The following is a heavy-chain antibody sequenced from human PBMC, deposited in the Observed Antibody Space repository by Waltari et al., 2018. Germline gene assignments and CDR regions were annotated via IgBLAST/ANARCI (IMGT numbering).Heavy chain of an antibody. D-gene: IGHD2-15*01. J-gene: IGHJ4*02. V-gene: IGHV3-73*01. CDR1: GFPFRGST. CDR2: SRSKPNNYAT. CDR3: VGFCRGGSCSGYFSWDY. Sequence: EVQVVESGGGLVKPGGYLELLCASSGFPFRGSTFHGVRQTSGKGREWIGRSRSKPNNYATRYTASVEGRFTISRDDSENTAYLQMSSLMTEDTAVYYCVGFCRGGSCSGYFSWDYWGQGTLVTVSS.